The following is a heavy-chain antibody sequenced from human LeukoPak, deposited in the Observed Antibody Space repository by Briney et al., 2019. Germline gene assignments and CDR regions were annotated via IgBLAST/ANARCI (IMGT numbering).Heavy chain of an antibody. CDR3: AKDGSWSCTD. D-gene: IGHD2-8*02. CDR1: GFTFSRNA. Sequence: GGSLRLSCAASGFTFSRNAIHWVRQGPGKGLEWVSYIAHHGSNRYYADSVKGRFTISRDNSKRTLYLQMNSLRADDTAVYYCAKDGSWSCTDWGQGTLVTVSS. V-gene: IGHV3-30*02. J-gene: IGHJ4*02. CDR2: IAHHGSNR.